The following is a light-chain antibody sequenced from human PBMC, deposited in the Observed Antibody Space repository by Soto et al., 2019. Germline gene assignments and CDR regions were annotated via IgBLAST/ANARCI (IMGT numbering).Light chain of an antibody. CDR2: GAS. J-gene: IGKJ1*01. CDR3: QQYTNWPPWT. V-gene: IGKV3-15*01. CDR1: QRVSSTY. Sequence: EIVLTQSPGTLSSSPGERATLFCRASQRVSSTYLAWYQQKPGQAPRLLIYGASSRATGIPARFSGSGSGTEFTLTISSLQSEDFAVYYCQQYTNWPPWTFGQGTKVEIK.